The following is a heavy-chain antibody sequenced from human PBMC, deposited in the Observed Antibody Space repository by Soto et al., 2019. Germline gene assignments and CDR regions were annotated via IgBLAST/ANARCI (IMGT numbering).Heavy chain of an antibody. CDR3: ARVPDR. Sequence: QLQLQQSGSGLVKPSQTLSLTCAVSGGSISSCGYSWIWIRQPPGKGLVWIGYIYHSGSTYYNLSPKSRANISVDRSKNQFSLKLSSVTAAATAVFYCARVPDRWGQGNLVTVSS. J-gene: IGHJ4*02. CDR2: IYHSGST. CDR1: GGSISSCGYS. V-gene: IGHV4-30-2*01. D-gene: IGHD2-2*01.